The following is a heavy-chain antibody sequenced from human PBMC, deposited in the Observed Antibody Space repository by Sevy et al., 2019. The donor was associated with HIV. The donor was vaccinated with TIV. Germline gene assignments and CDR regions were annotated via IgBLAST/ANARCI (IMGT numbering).Heavy chain of an antibody. CDR2: IPHDTTVK. D-gene: IGHD3-9*01. J-gene: IGHJ4*02. CDR3: ARDADWSLNY. V-gene: IGHV3-30*04. Sequence: GGCLSLSCEAPGFTFIDYVMPWVRQAPGKGLEWLPRIPHDTTVKYYADSLKGRFTISTDNSKNTLYLQMNSVRHQDTAVYHCARDADWSLNYWGQGTLVTVSS. CDR1: GFTFIDYV.